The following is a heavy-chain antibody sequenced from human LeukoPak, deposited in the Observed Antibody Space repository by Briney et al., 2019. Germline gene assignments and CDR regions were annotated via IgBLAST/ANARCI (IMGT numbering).Heavy chain of an antibody. J-gene: IGHJ5*02. Sequence: ASTYYNPSLKSRVTMSADTSKNQLSLKLSSVTAADTAVYYCARPYYYDSRIDPWGQGILVTVSS. D-gene: IGHD3-22*01. CDR2: AST. V-gene: IGHV4-30-2*05. CDR3: ARPYYYDSRIDP.